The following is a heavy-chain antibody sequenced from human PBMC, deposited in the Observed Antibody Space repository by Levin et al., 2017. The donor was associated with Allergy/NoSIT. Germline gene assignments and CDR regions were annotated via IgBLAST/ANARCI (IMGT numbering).Heavy chain of an antibody. CDR2: ISTSSSTI. CDR1: GFTFNRYS. V-gene: IGHV3-48*02. CDR3: ARAITDGSYYYYMDV. J-gene: IGHJ6*03. D-gene: IGHD5-24*01. Sequence: GGSLRLSCAASGFTFNRYSMNWVRQAPGQGLEWVSYISTSSSTIYYEDSVKGRFTISRDNAKNSVYLQMNSLRDEDTAVYYCARAITDGSYYYYMDVWGKGTTVTVSS.